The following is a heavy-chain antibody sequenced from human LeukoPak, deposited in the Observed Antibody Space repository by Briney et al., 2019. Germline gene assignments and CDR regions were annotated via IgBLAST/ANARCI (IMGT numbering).Heavy chain of an antibody. V-gene: IGHV1-18*01. Sequence: GASVKVSCKASGYTFTSYGISWVRQAPGQGLEWMGWISAYNGNTNYAQKLQGRVTMTTDTSTSTAYMELRSLRSDDTAVYYCARGHYDFWSGLIDAFDIWGQGTMVTVSS. CDR1: GYTFTSYG. CDR3: ARGHYDFWSGLIDAFDI. D-gene: IGHD3-3*01. CDR2: ISAYNGNT. J-gene: IGHJ3*02.